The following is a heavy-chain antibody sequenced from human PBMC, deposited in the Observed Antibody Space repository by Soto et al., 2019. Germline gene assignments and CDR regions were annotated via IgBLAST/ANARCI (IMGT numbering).Heavy chain of an antibody. J-gene: IGHJ4*02. CDR1: FCYFY. V-gene: IGHV4-34*01. CDR3: VRGRWCERSSTSCYGTFDY. Sequence: FCYFYWNSLREPPGKGLEWIGEINHSGSTNYNPSLKSRVTISVDTSKNQFSLKLTSVTAADTAVYFCVRGRWCERSSTSCYGTFDYWGQG. CDR2: INHSGST. D-gene: IGHD2-2*01.